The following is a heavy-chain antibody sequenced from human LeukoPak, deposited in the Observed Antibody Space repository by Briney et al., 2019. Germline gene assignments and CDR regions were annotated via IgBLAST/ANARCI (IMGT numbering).Heavy chain of an antibody. CDR3: ARVDGSGPNAPNDC. Sequence: SVKVSCKASGGTFSSYAISWVRQAPGQGLEWMGGIIPIFGTANYAQKFQGRVTITRDTPATTTYMELSSLRTEDTAVYYCARVDGSGPNAPNDCWGQGSLVTVSS. D-gene: IGHD3-10*01. J-gene: IGHJ4*02. V-gene: IGHV1-69*05. CDR2: IIPIFGTA. CDR1: GGTFSSYA.